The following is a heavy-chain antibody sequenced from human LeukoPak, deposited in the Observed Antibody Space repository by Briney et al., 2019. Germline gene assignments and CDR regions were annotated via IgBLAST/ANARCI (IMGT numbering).Heavy chain of an antibody. J-gene: IGHJ5*02. V-gene: IGHV4-38-2*01. CDR3: ARVTSGSGSYLAGWFDP. D-gene: IGHD3-10*01. Sequence: SETLSLTCAVYGGSFSGYYWGWIRQPPGKGLEWIGSIYHSGGTYYNPSLKSRVTISVDTSKNQFSLKLSSVTAADTAVYYCARVTSGSGSYLAGWFDPWGQGTLVTVSS. CDR2: IYHSGGT. CDR1: GGSFSGYY.